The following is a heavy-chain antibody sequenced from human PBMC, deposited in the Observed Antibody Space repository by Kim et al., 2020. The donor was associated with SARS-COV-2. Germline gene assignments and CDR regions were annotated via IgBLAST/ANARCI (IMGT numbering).Heavy chain of an antibody. CDR2: IYYSGST. Sequence: SETLSLTCTVSGGSISSYYWSWIRQPPGKGLEWIGYIYYSGSTNYNPSLKSRVTISVDTSKNQFSLKLSSVTAADTAVYYCARAAIFGTWDYWGQGTLATVSP. CDR1: GGSISSYY. CDR3: ARAAIFGTWDY. V-gene: IGHV4-59*01. J-gene: IGHJ4*02. D-gene: IGHD3-3*01.